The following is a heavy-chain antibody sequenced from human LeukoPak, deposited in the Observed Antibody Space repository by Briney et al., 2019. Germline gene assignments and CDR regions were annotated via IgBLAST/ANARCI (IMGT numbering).Heavy chain of an antibody. D-gene: IGHD2-21*02. J-gene: IGHJ2*01. V-gene: IGHV4-30-2*01. CDR1: GGSISSGGYS. CDR3: ARADCGGDCYPTDWYFDL. Sequence: PSQTLSLTCAVSGGSISSGGYSWSWIRQPPGKGLEWIGYIYHSGSTYYNPSLKSRVTISVDMSKNQFSLKLSSVTAADTAVYYCARADCGGDCYPTDWYFDLWGRGTLVTVSS. CDR2: IYHSGST.